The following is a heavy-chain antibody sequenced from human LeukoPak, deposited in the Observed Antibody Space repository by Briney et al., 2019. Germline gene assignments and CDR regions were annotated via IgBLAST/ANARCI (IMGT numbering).Heavy chain of an antibody. J-gene: IGHJ4*02. Sequence: KPSETLSLTCTVSGGSVSSGRYYWSWIRQPPGKGLEGIGDMYYNRSTNYNPSLKIRLTISVDTSKNQFSLKLSSVTAADTAVYYCARVPSITIFGVVTPYYFDYWGQGTLVTVSS. D-gene: IGHD3-3*01. CDR1: GGSVSSGRYY. CDR3: ARVPSITIFGVVTPYYFDY. V-gene: IGHV4-61*01. CDR2: MYYNRST.